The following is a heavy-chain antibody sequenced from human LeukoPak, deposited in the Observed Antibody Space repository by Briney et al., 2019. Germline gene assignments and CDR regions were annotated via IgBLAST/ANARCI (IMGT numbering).Heavy chain of an antibody. V-gene: IGHV4-39*01. Sequence: SETLSLTCTVSGGSNRFISSRPYSWGWIRQAPGQGLEWIGRLYYLQNRHYNPSLKSRATLSVDTSNNQFSLKLTAVTAADAAVYFCARQLPTAAADTRGYFVYWGQGTVVTVSS. D-gene: IGHD6-25*01. CDR1: GGSNRFISSRPYS. J-gene: IGHJ4*02. CDR2: LYYLQNR. CDR3: ARQLPTAAADTRGYFVY.